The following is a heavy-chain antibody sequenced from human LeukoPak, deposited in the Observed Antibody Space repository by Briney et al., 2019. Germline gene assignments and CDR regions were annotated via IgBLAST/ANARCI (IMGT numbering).Heavy chain of an antibody. Sequence: PSETLSLTCTVSGGSISSYYWSWIRQPPGKGLEWVGYIYYSGSTNYNPSLKSRVTISVDTSKNQFSLRLSSVTAADTAVYYCARDYRYYSSESSGLYYFDYWGQGTLVTVSS. V-gene: IGHV4-59*01. CDR1: GGSISSYY. CDR3: ARDYRYYSSESSGLYYFDY. CDR2: IYYSGST. D-gene: IGHD3-10*01. J-gene: IGHJ4*02.